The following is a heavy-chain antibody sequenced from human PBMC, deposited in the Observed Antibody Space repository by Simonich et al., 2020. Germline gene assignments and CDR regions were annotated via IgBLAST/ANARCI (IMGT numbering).Heavy chain of an antibody. CDR1: GYTFTGYY. CDR2: TNPNSGGT. Sequence: QVQLVQSGAEVKKPGASVKVSCKASGYTFTGYYMHWVRQAPGQGLEGMGWTNPNSGGTNYAQKFQGRVTMTRDTSISTAYMELSRLRSDDTAVYYCARARLYSSSHAFDIWGQVTMVTVSS. J-gene: IGHJ3*02. D-gene: IGHD6-6*01. V-gene: IGHV1-2*02. CDR3: ARARLYSSSHAFDI.